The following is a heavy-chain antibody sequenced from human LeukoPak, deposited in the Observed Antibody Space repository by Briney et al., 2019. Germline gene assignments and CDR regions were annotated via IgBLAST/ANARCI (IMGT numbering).Heavy chain of an antibody. CDR3: ANIIRKYTSGYYYFDY. D-gene: IGHD6-25*01. CDR1: GFTFGTYA. CDR2: ISRSGRDI. Sequence: PGGSLRLSCAASGFTFGTYAMNWVRQAPGKGLEWFSSISRSGRDIYYADSVKGRFTISRDNSKNTLYLQMNSLRAEDTAVYYCANIIRKYTSGYYYFDYWGQGTLVTVSS. J-gene: IGHJ4*02. V-gene: IGHV3-21*01.